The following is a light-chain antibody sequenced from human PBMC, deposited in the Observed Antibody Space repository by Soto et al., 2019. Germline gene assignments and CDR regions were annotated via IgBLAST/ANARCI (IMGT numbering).Light chain of an antibody. J-gene: IGKJ4*01. CDR1: QSVLYSSNNKNY. CDR3: QQYHSTPLT. CDR2: WAS. V-gene: IGKV4-1*01. Sequence: DIVMTQSPDSLAVSLGERATINCKSSQSVLYSSNNKNYLAWYQQKPGQPPKLLIYWASTRESGVPDRFSGSGSGTDFTLTISSLQAEDVAVYYCQQYHSTPLTFGGATKVEIK.